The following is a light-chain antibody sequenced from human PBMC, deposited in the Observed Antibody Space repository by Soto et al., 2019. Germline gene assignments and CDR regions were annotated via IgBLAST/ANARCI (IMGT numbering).Light chain of an antibody. CDR3: QKYDSDSYT. Sequence: DIQMTQSPSSLSASVGDRVTITCRASQGIVSYLAWYQQKPGKVPKLLIYAASTLQSGVPSRFSRSGSGTDFTLTISSLQPEDVATYYCQKYDSDSYTFGRGTKVEMK. CDR2: AAS. V-gene: IGKV1-27*01. J-gene: IGKJ4*01. CDR1: QGIVSY.